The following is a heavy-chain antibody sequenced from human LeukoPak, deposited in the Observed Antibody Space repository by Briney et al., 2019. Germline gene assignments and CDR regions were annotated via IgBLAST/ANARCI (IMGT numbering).Heavy chain of an antibody. V-gene: IGHV3-20*04. CDR2: INWNGGST. Sequence: AGGSLRLSCAASGFTFDDYGMSWVRQAPGKGLEWVSGINWNGGSTGYADSVKGRFTISRDNAKNSLYLQMNSLRAEDTALYYCARSLLELRYYYYYMDVWGKGTTVTVSS. J-gene: IGHJ6*03. CDR3: ARSLLELRYYYYYMDV. D-gene: IGHD1-7*01. CDR1: GFTFDDYG.